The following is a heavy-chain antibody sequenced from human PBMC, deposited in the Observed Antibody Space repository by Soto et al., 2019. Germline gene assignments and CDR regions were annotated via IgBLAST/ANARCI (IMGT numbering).Heavy chain of an antibody. J-gene: IGHJ6*02. V-gene: IGHV1-18*04. CDR1: GYTFTSYG. D-gene: IGHD3-3*01. CDR2: ISAYNGNT. Sequence: ASVKVSCKASGYTFTSYGISWVRQAPGQGLEWMGWISAYNGNTNYAQKLRGRVTMTTDTSTSTAYMELRSLRSDDTAVYYCARESITIFGVVIIDYGMDVWGQGTTVTVSS. CDR3: ARESITIFGVVIIDYGMDV.